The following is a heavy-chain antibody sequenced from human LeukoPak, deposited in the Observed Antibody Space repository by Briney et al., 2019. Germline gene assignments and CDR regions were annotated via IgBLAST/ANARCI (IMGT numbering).Heavy chain of an antibody. V-gene: IGHV3-48*03. CDR2: ISDSGNTI. D-gene: IGHD3-10*01. Sequence: SGGSLRLSCVASGFTLSSYEMHWVRQAPGKGLEWVAHISDSGNTIYYADSVKGRFTISRDNAKNSLYLQMNSLRAEDTAVYYCARHKRGYYSPFDIWGQGTMVTVSS. J-gene: IGHJ3*02. CDR3: ARHKRGYYSPFDI. CDR1: GFTLSSYE.